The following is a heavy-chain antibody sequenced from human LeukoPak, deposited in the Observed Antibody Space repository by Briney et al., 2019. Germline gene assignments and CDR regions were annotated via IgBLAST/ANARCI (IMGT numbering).Heavy chain of an antibody. V-gene: IGHV1-3*01. Sequence: ASVKVSCKASGYTFTSYAMHWVRQAPGQRLEWMGWINAGNGNTKYSQKFQGRVTITRDTSASTAYMELSSLRSEDTAVYYCAREPAMGPYYYCGMDVWGKGTTVTVSS. CDR1: GYTFTSYA. CDR2: INAGNGNT. CDR3: AREPAMGPYYYCGMDV. J-gene: IGHJ6*04. D-gene: IGHD5-18*01.